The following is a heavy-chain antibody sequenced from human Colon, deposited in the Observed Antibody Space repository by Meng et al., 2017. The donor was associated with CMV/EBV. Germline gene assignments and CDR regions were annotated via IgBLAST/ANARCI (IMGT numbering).Heavy chain of an antibody. V-gene: IGHV3-11*01. Sequence: GESLKISCAASGFSFTDYYMTWIRQAPGKGLEWVAYISTSGVTIYYADSVRGRFTISRDNAKKSLYLQMNSLRAEDTAVYYCARGPEGCGGDCFGNYRFDVDVWGQGTTVTVSS. CDR3: ARGPEGCGGDCFGNYRFDVDV. CDR1: GFSFTDYY. J-gene: IGHJ6*02. D-gene: IGHD2-21*01. CDR2: ISTSGVTI.